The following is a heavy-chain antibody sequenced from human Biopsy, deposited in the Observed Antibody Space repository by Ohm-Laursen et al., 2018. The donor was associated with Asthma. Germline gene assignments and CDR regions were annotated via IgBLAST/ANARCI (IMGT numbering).Heavy chain of an antibody. CDR2: IIPIFGTA. V-gene: IGHV1-69*01. D-gene: IGHD4-17*01. J-gene: IGHJ6*02. CDR1: GGTFSSYA. Sequence: SSVKVSCKVSGGTFSSYAISWVRQAPGQGLEWMGGIIPIFGTANFAQKFQGRVTITADESTSTVYMELSSLRSEDTAVYYCARGGYYGDRRHHNGLDVWGQGTTVTVSS. CDR3: ARGGYYGDRRHHNGLDV.